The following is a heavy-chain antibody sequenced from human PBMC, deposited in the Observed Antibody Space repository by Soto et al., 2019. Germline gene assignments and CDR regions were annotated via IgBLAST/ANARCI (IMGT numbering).Heavy chain of an antibody. V-gene: IGHV3-33*01. CDR1: GFTFSSYG. J-gene: IGHJ4*02. CDR2: IWYDGSNK. Sequence: QVQLVESGGGVVQPGRSLRLSCAASGFTFSSYGMHWVRQAPGKGLEWVAVIWYDGSNKYYADSVKGRFTISRDNSKNTLYLQMNSLRAEDTAVYYCARPVAGTGPYMDYWGQGTLVIVSS. D-gene: IGHD6-19*01. CDR3: ARPVAGTGPYMDY.